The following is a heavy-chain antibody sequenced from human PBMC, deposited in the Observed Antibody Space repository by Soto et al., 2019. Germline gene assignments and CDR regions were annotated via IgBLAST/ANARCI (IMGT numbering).Heavy chain of an antibody. CDR3: ARDLDYYDSSGYTPWFDP. V-gene: IGHV3-30-3*01. D-gene: IGHD3-22*01. Sequence: QVQLVESGGGVVQPGRSLRLSCAASGFTFSSYAMHWVRQAPGKGLEWVAVISYDGSNKYYADSVKGRFTISRDNSKNTLYLQMNSLRAEDTAVYYCARDLDYYDSSGYTPWFDPWGQGTLGTVSS. J-gene: IGHJ5*02. CDR2: ISYDGSNK. CDR1: GFTFSSYA.